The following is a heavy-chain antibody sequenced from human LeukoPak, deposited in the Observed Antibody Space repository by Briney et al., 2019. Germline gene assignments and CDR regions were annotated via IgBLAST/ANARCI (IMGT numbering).Heavy chain of an antibody. CDR2: ISGSGDSA. CDR3: AKRTGYTSSFYVSDY. J-gene: IGHJ4*02. D-gene: IGHD3/OR15-3a*01. CDR1: GFPFTSYA. Sequence: GGSLRLSFAASGFPFTSYAMSWVRPAPGKGLGWVSSISGSGDSAYYADSVKGRFTISRDTSKNTMYLQMNSLRAEDTAVYYCAKRTGYTSSFYVSDYWGQGALVTVSS. V-gene: IGHV3-23*01.